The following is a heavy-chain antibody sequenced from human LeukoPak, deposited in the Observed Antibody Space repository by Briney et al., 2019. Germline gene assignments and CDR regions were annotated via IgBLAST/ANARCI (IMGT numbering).Heavy chain of an antibody. D-gene: IGHD1-26*01. J-gene: IGHJ4*02. CDR1: GFTFSNYR. CDR3: ARGTGSYYGHFDY. Sequence: PGGSLRLSCAASGFTFSNYRMNWVRQAPGKGLVWVSYISSSTSGATIYYADSVRGRFTISRDNAKNSLYLQMNSLRAEDTAVYYCARGTGSYYGHFDYWGQGTLVTVSS. CDR2: ISSSTSGATI. V-gene: IGHV3-48*01.